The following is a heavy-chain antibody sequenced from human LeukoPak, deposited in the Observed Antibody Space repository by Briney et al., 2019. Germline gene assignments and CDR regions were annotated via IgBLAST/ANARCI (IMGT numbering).Heavy chain of an antibody. D-gene: IGHD3-10*01. CDR1: DYTFTRYG. CDR3: AREVQSMAPGY. CDR2: ISGYVGNT. V-gene: IGHV1-18*01. J-gene: IGHJ4*02. Sequence: ASVKVSCKASDYTFTRYGISWVRQAPGQGLEWMGWISGYVGNTFYAQKFQGRVTMTTDTSTNTAYMELRSLRSDDTAVYYCAREVQSMAPGYWGQGTLVTVSS.